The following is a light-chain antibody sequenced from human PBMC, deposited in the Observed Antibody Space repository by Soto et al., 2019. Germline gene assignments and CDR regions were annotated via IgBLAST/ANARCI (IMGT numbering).Light chain of an antibody. CDR2: GAS. CDR3: QQHGGSPQT. Sequence: ESVLTQSPGTLSLSPGERATLSCRASQSVSNYLAWYQQKPGQAPRLLIYGASRRATVIPARFSGSGSGTDFTLTISSREPEDFAVYYCQQHGGSPQTFGPGTTVEIK. V-gene: IGKV3-20*01. J-gene: IGKJ1*01. CDR1: QSVSNY.